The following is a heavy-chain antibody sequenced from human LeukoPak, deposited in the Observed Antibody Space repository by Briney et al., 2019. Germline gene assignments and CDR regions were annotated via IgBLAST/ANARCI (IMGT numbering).Heavy chain of an antibody. J-gene: IGHJ5*02. CDR1: GFTFSSST. CDR3: VRIPNSANFAHWFDP. V-gene: IGHV3-21*01. D-gene: IGHD4/OR15-4a*01. Sequence: GRSLRLSCAASGFTFSSSTMNWVRRAPGKGLEWVSSISSSSDYIYYADSVKGRFTISRDNAKNSLYLQMNSLRAEDTAVYYCVRIPNSANFAHWFDPWGQGTLVSVPS. CDR2: ISSSSDYI.